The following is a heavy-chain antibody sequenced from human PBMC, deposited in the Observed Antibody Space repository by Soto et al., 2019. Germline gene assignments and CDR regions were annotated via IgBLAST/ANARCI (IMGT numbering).Heavy chain of an antibody. CDR1: GFTFSSYG. CDR2: IWYDGSNK. Sequence: QVQLVESGGGVVQPGRSLRLSCAASGFTFSSYGMHWVRQAPGKGLEGVAVIWYDGSNKYYADSVKGGFTISRDNSKNALYLQMNSLRAEDTAVYYCARDGYDYGDYVGLDYWGQGTLVTVSS. D-gene: IGHD4-17*01. J-gene: IGHJ4*02. CDR3: ARDGYDYGDYVGLDY. V-gene: IGHV3-33*01.